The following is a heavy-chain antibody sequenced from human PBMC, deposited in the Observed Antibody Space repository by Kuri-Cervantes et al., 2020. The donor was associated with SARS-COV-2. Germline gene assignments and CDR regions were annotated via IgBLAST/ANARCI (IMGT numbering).Heavy chain of an antibody. CDR2: ISGSGGST. CDR3: AKRGGYSYGSPPDYYYYYYMDV. Sequence: GESLKISCAASGFTFSSYAMSWVRQAPGKGLEWVSAISGSGGSTYYADSVKGRFTISRDNSKNTPYLQMNSLRAEDTAVYYCAKRGGYSYGSPPDYYYYYYMDVWGKGTTVTVSS. CDR1: GFTFSSYA. V-gene: IGHV3-23*01. J-gene: IGHJ6*03. D-gene: IGHD5-18*01.